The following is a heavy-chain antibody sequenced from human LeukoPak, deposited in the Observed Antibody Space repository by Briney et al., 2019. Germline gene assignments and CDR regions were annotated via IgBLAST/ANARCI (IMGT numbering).Heavy chain of an antibody. CDR2: ISSSSSYI. D-gene: IGHD6-19*01. V-gene: IGHV3-21*01. J-gene: IGHJ6*02. Sequence: GGSLRLSCAASGFTFSSYAMSWVRQAPGKGLEWVSSISSSSSYIYYADSVKGRFTISRDNAKNSLYLQMNSLRAEDTAVYYCARYPSSGWSPAYYGMDVWGQGTTVTVSS. CDR3: ARYPSSGWSPAYYGMDV. CDR1: GFTFSSYA.